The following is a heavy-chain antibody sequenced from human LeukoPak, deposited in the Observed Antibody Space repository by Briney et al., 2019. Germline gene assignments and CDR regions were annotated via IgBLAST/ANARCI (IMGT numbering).Heavy chain of an antibody. CDR1: GCTFSDYY. CDR3: ARGVPYSYDSRGFVRWLNY. D-gene: IGHD3-22*01. CDR2: INPNSGGT. J-gene: IGHJ4*02. Sequence: ASVKVSCKASGCTFSDYYMHWVRQAPGQGLEWMGWINPNSGGTNYAQKFQGRVTMTRNTSITTAYMELSSLRSDDTAVYYCARGVPYSYDSRGFVRWLNYWGQGTLVTVSS. V-gene: IGHV1-2*02.